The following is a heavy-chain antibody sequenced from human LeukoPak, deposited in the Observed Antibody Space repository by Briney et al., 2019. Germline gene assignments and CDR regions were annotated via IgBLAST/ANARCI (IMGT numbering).Heavy chain of an antibody. V-gene: IGHV4-4*07. CDR2: IYTSGST. D-gene: IGHD1-20*01. J-gene: IGHJ6*03. CDR1: GGSISSYY. Sequence: PSETLSLTRTVSGGSISSYYWSWIRQPAGKGLEWIGRIYTSGSTNYNPSLKSRVTMSVDTSKNQFSLKLSSVTAADTAVYYCARSRYNWNDDDYYYYMDVWGKGTTVTVSS. CDR3: ARSRYNWNDDDYYYYMDV.